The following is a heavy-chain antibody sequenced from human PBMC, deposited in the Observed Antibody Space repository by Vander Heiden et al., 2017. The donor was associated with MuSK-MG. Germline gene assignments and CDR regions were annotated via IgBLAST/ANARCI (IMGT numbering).Heavy chain of an antibody. CDR3: ATDLITFGGVIAPLAY. V-gene: IGHV1-24*01. CDR1: GYTLTELS. Sequence: QVQLVQSGAEVKKPGASVKVSCTVSGYTLTELSMHGVRKAPGKGLEWMGGVDPEDGETIYAQKFQGRVTMTEDTSTDTAYMELSSLRSEDTAVYYCATDLITFGGVIAPLAYWGQGTLVTVSS. D-gene: IGHD3-16*02. J-gene: IGHJ4*02. CDR2: VDPEDGET.